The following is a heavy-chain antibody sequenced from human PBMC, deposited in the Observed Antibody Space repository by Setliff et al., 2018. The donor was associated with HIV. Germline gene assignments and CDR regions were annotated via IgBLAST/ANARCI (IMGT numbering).Heavy chain of an antibody. Sequence: GGSLRLSCAASGFTFNNYAMNWVRQAPGKGLQWVASISIRGGYIYYADSVKGRFTISRENTRNSVYLQMDSLRVDDTAVFYCARRSGSSRLKGVHYYYYYYMDVWGKGTTVTVSS. V-gene: IGHV3-21*06. D-gene: IGHD6-13*01. CDR2: ISIRGGYI. J-gene: IGHJ6*03. CDR1: GFTFNNYA. CDR3: ARRSGSSRLKGVHYYYYYYMDV.